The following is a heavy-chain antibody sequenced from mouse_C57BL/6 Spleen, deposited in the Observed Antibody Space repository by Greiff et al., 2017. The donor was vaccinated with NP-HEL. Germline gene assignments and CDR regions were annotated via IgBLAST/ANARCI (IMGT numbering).Heavy chain of an antibody. D-gene: IGHD1-1*01. Sequence: VHVKQSGPELVKPGASVKISCKASGYTFTDYYMNWVKQSHGKSLEWIGDINPNNGGTSYNQKFKGKATLTVDKSSSTAYMELRSLTSEDSAVYYCARLGHYYYQSFYYAMDYWGQGTSVTVSS. CDR1: GYTFTDYY. V-gene: IGHV1-26*01. J-gene: IGHJ4*01. CDR2: INPNNGGT. CDR3: ARLGHYYYQSFYYAMDY.